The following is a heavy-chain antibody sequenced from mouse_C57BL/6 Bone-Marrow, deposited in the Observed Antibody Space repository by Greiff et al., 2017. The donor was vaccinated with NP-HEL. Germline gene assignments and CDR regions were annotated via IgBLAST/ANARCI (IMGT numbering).Heavy chain of an antibody. Sequence: EVKLQQSGPELVKPGASVTISCKASGYTFTDYYVNWVKQSHGKSLEWIGDINPNNGGTSYNQKFKGKATLTVDKSSSTAYMELRSLTSEDSAVYYCARATYYDYDGAMDYWGQGTSVTVSS. D-gene: IGHD2-4*01. V-gene: IGHV1-26*01. J-gene: IGHJ4*01. CDR3: ARATYYDYDGAMDY. CDR1: GYTFTDYY. CDR2: INPNNGGT.